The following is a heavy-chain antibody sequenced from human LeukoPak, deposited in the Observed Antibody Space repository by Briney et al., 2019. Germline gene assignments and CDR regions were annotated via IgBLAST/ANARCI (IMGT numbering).Heavy chain of an antibody. CDR2: INPSGGST. J-gene: IGHJ4*02. V-gene: IGHV1-46*01. CDR1: GYTFTSYY. Sequence: GASVKVSCKASGYTFTSYYMHWVRQAPGQGLEWMGIINPSGGSTSYAQKFQGRVTMTRDTSTSTVYMELSSLRSEDTAVYYCAKDAKSCANGVCYPGMDFWGQGTLVTVSS. CDR3: AKDAKSCANGVCYPGMDF. D-gene: IGHD2-8*01.